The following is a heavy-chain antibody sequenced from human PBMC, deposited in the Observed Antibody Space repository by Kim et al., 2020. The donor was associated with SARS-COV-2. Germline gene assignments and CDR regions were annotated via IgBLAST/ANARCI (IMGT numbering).Heavy chain of an antibody. CDR3: ASGGGSRFDY. J-gene: IGHJ4*02. D-gene: IGHD1-26*01. CDR2: INHSGST. Sequence: SETLSLTCAVYGGSFSGYYWSWIRQPPGKGLEWIGEINHSGSTNYNPSLKSRVTISVDTSKNQFSLKLSSVTAADTAVYYCASGGGSRFDYWGQGTLVT. V-gene: IGHV4-34*01. CDR1: GGSFSGYY.